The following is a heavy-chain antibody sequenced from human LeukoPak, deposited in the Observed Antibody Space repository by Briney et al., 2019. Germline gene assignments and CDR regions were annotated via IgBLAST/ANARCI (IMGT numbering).Heavy chain of an antibody. CDR2: FDPEDGET. J-gene: IGHJ4*02. D-gene: IGHD4-17*01. Sequence: ASVKVSCKASGYTFTSYGISWVRQAPGKGLEWMGGFDPEDGETIYAQKFQGRVTMTEDTSTDTAYMELSSLRSEDTAVYYCATVAWGTTVTALHFDYWGQGTLVTVSS. CDR1: GYTFTSYG. V-gene: IGHV1-24*01. CDR3: ATVAWGTTVTALHFDY.